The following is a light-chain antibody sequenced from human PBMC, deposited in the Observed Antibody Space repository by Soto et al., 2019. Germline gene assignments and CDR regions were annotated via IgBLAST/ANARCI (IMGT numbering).Light chain of an antibody. CDR1: QNVINN. J-gene: IGKJ5*01. CDR3: QHYGSSPPIT. Sequence: EIVLTQSPATLSVSPGEGATLSCRASQNVINNVAWYQQKPGQAPRVLMYGASTRATGIPDRFSGSGSGTDFTLTISRLEPEDVAVYYCQHYGSSPPITFGQGTRLEIK. V-gene: IGKV3-20*01. CDR2: GAS.